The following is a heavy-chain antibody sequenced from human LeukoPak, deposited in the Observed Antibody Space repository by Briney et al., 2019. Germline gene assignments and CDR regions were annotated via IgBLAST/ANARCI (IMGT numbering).Heavy chain of an antibody. V-gene: IGHV3-66*01. Sequence: PGGSLRLSCAASGFTVSNDYMCWVRQAPGKGLEWVSVIYSGGGTYYADSVKGRFTISRDISKNTVHLQMNSLRAEDTAVYYCTRIRAGVDYYRGMDVWGQGTTVTVSS. D-gene: IGHD3-10*01. CDR2: IYSGGGT. CDR3: TRIRAGVDYYRGMDV. J-gene: IGHJ6*02. CDR1: GFTVSNDY.